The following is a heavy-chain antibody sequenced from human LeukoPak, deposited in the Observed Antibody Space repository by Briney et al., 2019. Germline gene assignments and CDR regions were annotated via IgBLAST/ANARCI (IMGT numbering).Heavy chain of an antibody. D-gene: IGHD1-1*01. J-gene: IGHJ4*02. CDR2: IGGRGTNT. Sequence: GGSLRLSCAGYGFTFSNYAMSWVRQAPGKGLEWVSSIGGRGTNTFYADSVKGRFTISRDNSKNTLSLQMNSLRAEDTAVYYCAEGRTTLRYWGQGTLVTVSS. CDR1: GFTFSNYA. V-gene: IGHV3-23*01. CDR3: AEGRTTLRY.